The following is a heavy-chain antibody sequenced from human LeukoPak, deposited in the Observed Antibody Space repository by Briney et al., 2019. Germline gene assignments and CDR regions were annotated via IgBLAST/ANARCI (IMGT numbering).Heavy chain of an antibody. CDR1: GGSISSYY. CDR3: AGSGSGSYYSPWCFDL. Sequence: SETLSLTCTVSGGSISSYYWSWIRQPPGKGLEWIGYIYYSGSTNYNPSLKSRVTISGDTSKNQFSLRLSSVTAADTAVYFCAGSGSGSYYSPWCFDLWGRGTLVTVSS. V-gene: IGHV4-59*01. D-gene: IGHD3-10*01. CDR2: IYYSGST. J-gene: IGHJ2*01.